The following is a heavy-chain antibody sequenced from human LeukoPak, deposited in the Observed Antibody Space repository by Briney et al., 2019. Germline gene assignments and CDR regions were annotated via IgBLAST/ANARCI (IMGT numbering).Heavy chain of an antibody. CDR1: GGSFSGYY. J-gene: IGHJ3*02. V-gene: IGHV4-59*01. CDR3: ATWVTVVYAFDI. CDR2: MDNSGST. D-gene: IGHD4-23*01. Sequence: SETLSLTCAVYGGSFSGYYWSWIRQPPGKGLEWLGYMDNSGSTNYNPSLKSRVTISADTSKNQFSLRLSSVTAADTAVYYCATWVTVVYAFDIWGQGTMVTVSS.